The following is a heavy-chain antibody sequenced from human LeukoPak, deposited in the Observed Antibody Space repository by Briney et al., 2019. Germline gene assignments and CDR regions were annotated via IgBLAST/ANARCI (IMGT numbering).Heavy chain of an antibody. CDR2: IYYSGTT. CDR1: GGAISSYY. CDR3: ARGVYIAAAQYGY. D-gene: IGHD6-13*01. Sequence: PSETLSLTCTVSGGAISSYYWNWIRQPPEKGLEWIGYIYYSGTTNYNPSLKSRVTISVDTSKNQFSLKLSSVTAADTAVYYCARGVYIAAAQYGYWGQGTVVTVSS. V-gene: IGHV4-59*01. J-gene: IGHJ4*02.